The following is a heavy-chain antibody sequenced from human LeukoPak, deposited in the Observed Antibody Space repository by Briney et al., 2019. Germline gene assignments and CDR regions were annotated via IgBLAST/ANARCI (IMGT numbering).Heavy chain of an antibody. CDR1: GGSISSSSYY. V-gene: IGHV4-39*01. CDR2: IYYSGST. Sequence: SETLSLTCTVPGGSISSSSYYWGWIRQPPGKGLEWIGSIYYSGSTYYNPSPKSRVTISVDTSKNQFSLKLSSVTAADTAVYYCARWGSGYYFTGYWGQGTLVTVSS. CDR3: ARWGSGYYFTGY. D-gene: IGHD3-22*01. J-gene: IGHJ4*02.